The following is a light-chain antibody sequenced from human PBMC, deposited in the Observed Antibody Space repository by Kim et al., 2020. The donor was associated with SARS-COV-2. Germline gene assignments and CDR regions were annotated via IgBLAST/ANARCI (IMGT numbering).Light chain of an antibody. Sequence: AWGQTVRLTCQGDSLRNYYATWYQQRPGQAPTLVLYGKYDRPSGVPDRFSGSASGNTASLTITGAQAEDEADYYCSSRDSTGDHVVFGGGTKLTVL. CDR3: SSRDSTGDHVV. CDR2: GKY. CDR1: SLRNYY. V-gene: IGLV3-19*01. J-gene: IGLJ3*02.